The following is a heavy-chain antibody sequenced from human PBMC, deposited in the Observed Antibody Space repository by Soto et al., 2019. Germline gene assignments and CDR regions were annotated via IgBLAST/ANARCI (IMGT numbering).Heavy chain of an antibody. Sequence: SETLSLTCTVSGGSISSSSYYWGWIRQPPGKGLEWIGSIYYSGSTYYNPSLKSRVTISVDTSKNQFSLKLSSVTAADTAVYYSGRRITIFGVVTTPFDYWGQGTPVTV. J-gene: IGHJ4*02. D-gene: IGHD3-3*01. V-gene: IGHV4-39*01. CDR1: GGSISSSSYY. CDR3: GRRITIFGVVTTPFDY. CDR2: IYYSGST.